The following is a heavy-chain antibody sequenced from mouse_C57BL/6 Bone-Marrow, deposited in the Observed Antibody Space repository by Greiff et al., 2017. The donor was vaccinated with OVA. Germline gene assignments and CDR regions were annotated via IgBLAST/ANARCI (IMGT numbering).Heavy chain of an antibody. CDR1: GYTFTSYW. CDR2: IHPNSGST. D-gene: IGHD2-5*01. Sequence: VQLQQPGAELVKPGASVKLSCKASGYTFTSYWMHWVKQRPGQGLEWIGMIHPNSGSTNYNEKFKSKATLTVDKSSSTAYMQLSSLTSEDSAVYYCAMSYSNYSAGFAYGGQGTLVTVSA. V-gene: IGHV1-64*01. CDR3: AMSYSNYSAGFAY. J-gene: IGHJ3*01.